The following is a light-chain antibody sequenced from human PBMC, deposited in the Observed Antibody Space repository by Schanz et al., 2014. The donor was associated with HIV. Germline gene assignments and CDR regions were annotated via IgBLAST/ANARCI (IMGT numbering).Light chain of an antibody. V-gene: IGLV2-14*01. CDR2: DVS. CDR1: SRDVDSNNY. J-gene: IGLJ2*01. CDR3: GTWDSSLSAGYVI. Sequence: QSALTQPASVSGSPGQSITISCTGNSRDVDSNNYVSWYQQCPGKAPKLMIYDVSNRPSGVSNRFSGSKSGTSATLGITGLQTGDEADYYCGTWDSSLSAGYVIFGGGTKVTVL.